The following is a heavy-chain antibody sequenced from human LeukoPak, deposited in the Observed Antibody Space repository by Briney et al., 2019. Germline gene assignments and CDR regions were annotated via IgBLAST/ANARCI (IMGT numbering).Heavy chain of an antibody. Sequence: KSSETLSLTCTVSGGSISSSPYYWNWIRQPPGKGLEWIGSISYSGTTSYNPSLNSRVTISVDTSKNHFSLRLTSVTAADTAIYYCTRMPTGYPNWFDHWGQGAPVTVSS. CDR1: GGSISSSPYY. J-gene: IGHJ5*02. D-gene: IGHD3-9*01. CDR2: ISYSGTT. V-gene: IGHV4-39*02. CDR3: TRMPTGYPNWFDH.